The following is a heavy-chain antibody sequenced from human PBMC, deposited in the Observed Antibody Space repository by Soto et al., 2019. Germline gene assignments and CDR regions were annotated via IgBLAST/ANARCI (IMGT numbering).Heavy chain of an antibody. V-gene: IGHV1-46*01. Sequence: ASVKVSCKASGYTFTTYHIHWVRQAPGRGLEWMGIINPSGGGTNYAQRFQGRVTMTTDTSTSTVNMELNNLRSEDTAVYYCATAPLWGMDVWGQGTTVTVS. CDR3: ATAPLWGMDV. J-gene: IGHJ6*02. CDR2: INPSGGGT. CDR1: GYTFTTYH. D-gene: IGHD3-10*01.